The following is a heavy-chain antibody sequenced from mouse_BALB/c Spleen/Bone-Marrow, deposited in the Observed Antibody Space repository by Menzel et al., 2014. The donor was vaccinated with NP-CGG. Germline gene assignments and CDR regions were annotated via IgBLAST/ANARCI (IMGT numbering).Heavy chain of an antibody. CDR2: ISGGDAYT. D-gene: IGHD3-3*01. Sequence: EVQVVESGGDLVKPGGSLKLSCAASELTYXSYGMSWVRQTPDKRLEWVATISGGDAYTYYPDSVKGRFTISRDSAKNILYLQMSSLKSEDTAMYYCGRGDGSMDYWGQGTSVTVSS. J-gene: IGHJ4*01. CDR3: GRGDGSMDY. V-gene: IGHV5-6*01. CDR1: ELTYXSYG.